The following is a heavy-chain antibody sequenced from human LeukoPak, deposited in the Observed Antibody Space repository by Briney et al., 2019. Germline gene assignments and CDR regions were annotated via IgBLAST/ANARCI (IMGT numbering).Heavy chain of an antibody. CDR3: ARLGSVPMVRGVIITGGWFDP. CDR1: GYSFTSYW. J-gene: IGHJ5*02. Sequence: GESLKISCKGSGYSFTSYWIGWVRQMPGKGLEWMGIIYPGDSDTRYSPSFQGQVTISADKSITTAYLQWSSLKASDTAVYYCARLGSVPMVRGVIITGGWFDPWGQGTLVTVSS. V-gene: IGHV5-51*01. CDR2: IYPGDSDT. D-gene: IGHD3-10*01.